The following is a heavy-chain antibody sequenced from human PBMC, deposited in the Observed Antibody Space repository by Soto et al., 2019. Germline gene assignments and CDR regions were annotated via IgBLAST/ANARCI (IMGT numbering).Heavy chain of an antibody. V-gene: IGHV3-21*01. CDR1: GGTFSSYA. J-gene: IGHJ6*02. D-gene: IGHD4-17*01. CDR2: ISSSSCYI. CDR3: ARGRPTVTTGVGGMDV. Sequence: VQLVQSGAEVKKPGSSVKVSCKASGGTFSSYAISWVRQAPGKGLEWVSSISSSSCYIYYADSVKGRFTISRDNAKNSLYLQMNSLRAEDTAVYYCARGRPTVTTGVGGMDVWGQGTTVTVSS.